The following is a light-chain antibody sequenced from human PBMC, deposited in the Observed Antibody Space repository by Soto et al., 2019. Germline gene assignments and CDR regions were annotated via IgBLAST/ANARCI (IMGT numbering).Light chain of an antibody. Sequence: QSVLTQPDSVSGSPEQSITISCTGTSSDVGNYNYVSWYQHHPGKAPKLMVYDVSHRPSGVSNRFSGSKSGNTASLTISGLQAEDEADYYCSSYTRSSSYVVGTGTKATVL. V-gene: IGLV2-14*03. CDR3: SSYTRSSSYV. CDR2: DVS. J-gene: IGLJ1*01. CDR1: SSDVGNYNY.